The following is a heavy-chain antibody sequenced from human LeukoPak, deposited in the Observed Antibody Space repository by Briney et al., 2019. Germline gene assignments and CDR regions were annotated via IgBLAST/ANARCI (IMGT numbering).Heavy chain of an antibody. CDR2: ISSSSSYI. CDR1: GFTFSNYS. Sequence: GGSLRLSCAASGFTFSNYSMNWVRQAPGKGLEWVSSISSSSSYIYYADSVKGRFTISRDNAKNSLYLQMNSLRAEDTAVYYCARGEYDSSGSFDYWGQGTLVTVSS. CDR3: ARGEYDSSGSFDY. J-gene: IGHJ4*02. D-gene: IGHD3-22*01. V-gene: IGHV3-21*01.